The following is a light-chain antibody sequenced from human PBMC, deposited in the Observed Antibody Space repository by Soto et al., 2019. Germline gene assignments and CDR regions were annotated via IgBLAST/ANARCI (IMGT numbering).Light chain of an antibody. J-gene: IGKJ4*01. CDR1: QSISNNH. CDR3: EYYGNSII. V-gene: IGKV3-20*01. Sequence: DIVLTQSPGTLSLCAGERVTLSCRASQSISNNHLACYQQKPGQAPRLLIHGTSNRATGIPDRFSGSGSGTDFTLTSSRLEPEDFAVYYCEYYGNSIIFGGGTKVDI. CDR2: GTS.